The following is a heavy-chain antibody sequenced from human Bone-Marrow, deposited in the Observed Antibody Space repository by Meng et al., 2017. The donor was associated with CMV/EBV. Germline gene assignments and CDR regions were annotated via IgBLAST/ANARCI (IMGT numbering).Heavy chain of an antibody. CDR3: ANGHD. CDR2: ISGNSGGI. J-gene: IGHJ4*02. Sequence: SLKISCTASGFNFDDYAMHWVRQLPGKGLEWVSGISGNSGGIGYADSVKGRFTISRDNGKKAVHWQMSSLRGEDTALYHCANGHDWGRGTMVTVSS. V-gene: IGHV3-9*01. CDR1: GFNFDDYA.